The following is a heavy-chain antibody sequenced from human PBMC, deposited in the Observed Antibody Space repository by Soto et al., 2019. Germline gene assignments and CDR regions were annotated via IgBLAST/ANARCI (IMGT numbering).Heavy chain of an antibody. Sequence: PXGSLILSCAASGFTFSSYSMNWVRQAPGKGLEWVSSISSSSSYIYYADSVKGRFTISRDNAKNSLYLQMNSLRAEDTAVYYCARGSDILTGYPRPYYYYGMEVWGKGTTVTSPQ. CDR1: GFTFSSYS. CDR3: ARGSDILTGYPRPYYYYGMEV. D-gene: IGHD3-9*01. V-gene: IGHV3-21*01. CDR2: ISSSSSYI. J-gene: IGHJ6*04.